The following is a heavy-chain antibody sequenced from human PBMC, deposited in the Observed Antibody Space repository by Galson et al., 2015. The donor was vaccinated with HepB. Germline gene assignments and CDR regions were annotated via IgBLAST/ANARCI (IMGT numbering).Heavy chain of an antibody. CDR1: GFTFSSYA. CDR2: ISYDGSNK. CDR3: ARVGAVARSFDY. Sequence: SLRLSCAASGFTFSSYAMHWVRQAPGKGLEWVAVISYDGSNKYYADSVKGRFTISRDNSKNTLYLQMNSLRAEDTAVYYCARVGAVARSFDYWGQGTLVTVSS. V-gene: IGHV3-30-3*01. J-gene: IGHJ4*02. D-gene: IGHD6-19*01.